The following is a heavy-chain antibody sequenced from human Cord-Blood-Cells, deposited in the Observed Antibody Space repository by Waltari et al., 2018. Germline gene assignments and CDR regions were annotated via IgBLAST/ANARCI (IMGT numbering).Heavy chain of an antibody. V-gene: IGHV4-34*01. CDR3: AKRHFWSGYYYYYYGMDV. Sequence: QVQLQQWGAGLLKPSETLSLTCAVYGGSFSGYYWSWIRQPPGKGLEWIGEINHSGSTNYNSSLKSRVTISVDTSKNQFSLKLSSVTAADTAVYYCAKRHFWSGYYYYYYGMDVWGQGTTVTVSS. J-gene: IGHJ6*02. CDR2: INHSGST. CDR1: GGSFSGYY. D-gene: IGHD3-3*02.